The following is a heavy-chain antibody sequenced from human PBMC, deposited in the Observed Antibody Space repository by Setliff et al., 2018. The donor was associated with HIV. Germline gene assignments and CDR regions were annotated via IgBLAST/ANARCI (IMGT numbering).Heavy chain of an antibody. V-gene: IGHV4-31*11. D-gene: IGHD2-15*01. J-gene: IGHJ4*02. Sequence: PSETLSLTCAVSDGSISSGGYYWSWIRQHPGKGLEWIGYIYYSGSTDYNPSLKSRVTISVDTSKNQFSLTLNSVPDADTAMYYCARHPPYCSGGSCYRGRGYYFDYWGQGTLVTVSS. CDR1: DGSISSGGYY. CDR3: ARHPPYCSGGSCYRGRGYYFDY. CDR2: IYYSGST.